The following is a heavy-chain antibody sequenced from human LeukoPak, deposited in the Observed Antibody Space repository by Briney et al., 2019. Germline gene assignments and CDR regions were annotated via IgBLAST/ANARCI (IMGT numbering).Heavy chain of an antibody. J-gene: IGHJ4*02. CDR3: AKETPPPSGYYLDY. D-gene: IGHD3-10*01. CDR1: GFTFSNSA. V-gene: IGHV3-23*01. CDR2: ISGSGVNT. Sequence: GGSLRLSCAASGFTFSNSAMSWVRQAPGKRLEWVSSISGSGVNTYYADSVKGRFTIFRDNSKNTLYLQMNSLRVEDTAVYYCAKETPPPSGYYLDYWGQEPLVTVPS.